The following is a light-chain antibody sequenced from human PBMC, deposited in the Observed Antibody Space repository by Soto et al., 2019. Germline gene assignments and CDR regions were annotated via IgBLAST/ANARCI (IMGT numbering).Light chain of an antibody. CDR1: QSASSRY. V-gene: IGKV3-20*01. CDR3: QQYGTSPWT. J-gene: IGKJ1*01. CDR2: GAS. Sequence: EIVLTQSPGTLSLSPGERATLSCRAGQSASSRYLAWYQQQPGQAPRLLIYGASSRATGIPYRFSGSGSGTDFTLTISRLEPEDFAVYYCQQYGTSPWTFGQGTKVEIK.